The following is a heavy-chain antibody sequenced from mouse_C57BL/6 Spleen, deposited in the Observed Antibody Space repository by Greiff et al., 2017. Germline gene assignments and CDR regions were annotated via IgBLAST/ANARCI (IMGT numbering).Heavy chain of an antibody. V-gene: IGHV1-18*01. CDR3: ARRDYYSNWGYFDY. CDR2: INPNNGGT. D-gene: IGHD2-5*01. J-gene: IGHJ2*01. CDR1: GYTFTDYN. Sequence: VQLQQSGPELVKPGASVKIPCKASGYTFTDYNMDWVKQSHGKSLEWIGDINPNNGGTIYNQKFKGKATLTVDKSSSTAYMELRSLTSEDTAVYYCARRDYYSNWGYFDYWGQGTTLTVSS.